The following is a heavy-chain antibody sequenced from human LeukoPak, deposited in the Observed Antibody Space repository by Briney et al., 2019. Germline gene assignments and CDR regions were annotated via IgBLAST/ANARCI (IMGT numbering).Heavy chain of an antibody. Sequence: GGSLRLSCVASEFTFSTYAMIWVRQAPGKGLDWVSSITDTGDSTYYADSVKGRFTISRDNSKNTLYLQMNSLRAEDTAVYYCAPKRYCTITICYGFETWGQGTLVTVSS. CDR2: ITDTGDST. V-gene: IGHV3-23*01. CDR1: EFTFSTYA. CDR3: APKRYCTITICYGFET. D-gene: IGHD2-2*01. J-gene: IGHJ4*02.